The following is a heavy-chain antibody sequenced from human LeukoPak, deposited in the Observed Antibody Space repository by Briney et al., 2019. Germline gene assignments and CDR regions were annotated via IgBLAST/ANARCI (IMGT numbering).Heavy chain of an antibody. D-gene: IGHD6-19*01. CDR1: GFTFSSYA. J-gene: IGHJ4*02. Sequence: GRSLRLSCAASGFTFSSYAMHWVRQAPGKGLGWVAVISYDGSNKYYADSVKGRFTISRDNSKNTLYLQMNSLRAEDTAVYYCAKGRNPGYTSDWYDYWGQGTLVTVSS. CDR3: AKGRNPGYTSDWYDY. CDR2: ISYDGSNK. V-gene: IGHV3-30*04.